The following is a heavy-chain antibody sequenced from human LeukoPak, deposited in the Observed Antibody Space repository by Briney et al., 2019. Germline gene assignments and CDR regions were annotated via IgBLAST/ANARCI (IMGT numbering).Heavy chain of an antibody. D-gene: IGHD6-19*01. Sequence: GGSLRLSCAASGFTFSSYAMSWVRQAPGKGLEWVSVISGNGGSTYYADSVKGRFTISRDNSKNTLYLQMNSLRAEDTAVYYCARVLGQWQTYYYYGMDVWGQGATVTVSS. CDR1: GFTFSSYA. J-gene: IGHJ6*02. V-gene: IGHV3-23*01. CDR2: ISGNGGST. CDR3: ARVLGQWQTYYYYGMDV.